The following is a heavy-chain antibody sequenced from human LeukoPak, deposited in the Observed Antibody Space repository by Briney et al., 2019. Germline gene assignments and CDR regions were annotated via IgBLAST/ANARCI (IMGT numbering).Heavy chain of an antibody. CDR1: GFTFSSYA. CDR2: ISYDGSNK. CDR3: ARDGVYCSGGSCYDPYYYYYYMDV. D-gene: IGHD2-15*01. V-gene: IGHV3-30*04. J-gene: IGHJ6*03. Sequence: GGSLRLSYAASGFTFSSYAMHWVRQAPGKGLEWVAVISYDGSNKYYADSVKGRFTITRDNSKNTLYLQMNSLRAEDTAVYYCARDGVYCSGGSCYDPYYYYYYMDVWGKGTTVTVSS.